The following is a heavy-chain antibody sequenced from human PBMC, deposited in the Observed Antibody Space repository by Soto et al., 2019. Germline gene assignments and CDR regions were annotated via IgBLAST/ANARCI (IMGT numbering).Heavy chain of an antibody. CDR2: ISGYNGNT. V-gene: IGHV1-18*04. J-gene: IGHJ6*02. Sequence: QVQLVQSGAEVKKPGASVKVSCKASGYTFSSHGISWVRQAPGQGLEWMGWISGYNGNTNHAQKLQARVSMNTDPSTSTAYMELRSLRSDDTAVYYCAKSHPKWPYGMDVWGQGTTVTVSS. CDR3: AKSHPKWPYGMDV. CDR1: GYTFSSHG. D-gene: IGHD5-12*01.